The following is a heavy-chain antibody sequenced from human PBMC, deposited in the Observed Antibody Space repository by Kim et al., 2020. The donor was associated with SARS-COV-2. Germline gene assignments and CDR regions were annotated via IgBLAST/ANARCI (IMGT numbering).Heavy chain of an antibody. D-gene: IGHD3-10*01. Sequence: ASVKVSCKASGYTFTSYAMNWVRQAPGQGLEWMGWINTYTGNPTYAQGFTGRFVFSLDTSVSTAYLQISSLKADDTAVYFCARGYGSGRLIFGLWGQGTLVTVSS. J-gene: IGHJ5*02. CDR2: INTYTGNP. V-gene: IGHV7-4-1*02. CDR1: GYTFTSYA. CDR3: ARGYGSGRLIFGL.